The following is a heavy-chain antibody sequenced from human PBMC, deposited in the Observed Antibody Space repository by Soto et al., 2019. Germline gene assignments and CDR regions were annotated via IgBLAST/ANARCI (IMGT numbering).Heavy chain of an antibody. J-gene: IGHJ1*01. V-gene: IGHV3-53*02. CDR3: ARSIAAAYTGYFQH. D-gene: IGHD6-13*01. CDR1: GFTVSSDY. CDR2: IYTTGNT. Sequence: EVQLVETGGGLIQPGGSLRLSCAASGFTVSSDYMSWVRQAPGQGLEWVSVIYTTGNTYYADSVQGRSTISRDISKNTLYLQMNSLRAEDTAIYYCARSIAAAYTGYFQHWGQGTLVSVSS.